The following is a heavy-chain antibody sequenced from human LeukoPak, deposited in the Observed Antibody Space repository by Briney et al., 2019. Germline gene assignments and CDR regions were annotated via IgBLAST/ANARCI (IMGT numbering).Heavy chain of an antibody. Sequence: SETLSLTCAVYGGSFSGYYWSWIRQPPGKGLEWIGEINHSGSTNYNPSLKSRVTISVDTSKNQFSLKLSSVTAADTAVYYCATYTVMDAFDIWGQGTMVTVSS. CDR3: ATYTVMDAFDI. J-gene: IGHJ3*02. D-gene: IGHD4-11*01. V-gene: IGHV4-34*01. CDR2: INHSGST. CDR1: GGSFSGYY.